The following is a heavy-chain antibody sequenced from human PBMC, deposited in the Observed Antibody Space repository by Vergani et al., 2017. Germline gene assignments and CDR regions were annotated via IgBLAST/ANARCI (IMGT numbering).Heavy chain of an antibody. CDR2: ISAYNGNT. J-gene: IGHJ4*02. D-gene: IGHD6-19*01. Sequence: QVQLVQSGAEVKKPGASVKVSCKASGYTSTSYGISWVRQSPGQGLEWMGWISAYNGNTKHAQKLQGRITMTTDTSTSTAYMELRSLRSDDTAVYYCAGSSPPGGWVFDYWGQGTLVTVSS. CDR1: GYTSTSYG. CDR3: AGSSPPGGWVFDY. V-gene: IGHV1-18*01.